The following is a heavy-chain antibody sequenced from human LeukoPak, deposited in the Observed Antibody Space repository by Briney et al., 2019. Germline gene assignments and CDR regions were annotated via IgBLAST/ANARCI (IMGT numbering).Heavy chain of an antibody. D-gene: IGHD6-19*01. Sequence: GGSLRLSCAASGFTFSSYWMNWVRQAPGKGLEWVATIKQDGRDKYYVDSVKGRFTISRDDAKNSLYLQMNSLRVEDTAVYHCVRYFTAVAPTLRLDYWGQGTLVTVSS. CDR3: VRYFTAVAPTLRLDY. J-gene: IGHJ4*02. V-gene: IGHV3-7*03. CDR2: IKQDGRDK. CDR1: GFTFSSYW.